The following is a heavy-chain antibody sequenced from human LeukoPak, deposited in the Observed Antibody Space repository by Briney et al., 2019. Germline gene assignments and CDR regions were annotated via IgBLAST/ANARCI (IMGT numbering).Heavy chain of an antibody. V-gene: IGHV1-24*01. Sequence: EASVKVSCKVSGYTLTELSMHWVRQAPGKGLEWMGGFDPEDGETIYAQKFQGRVTMTEDTSTDTAYMELSSLRSEDTAVYYRVVLPQQTSDYWGQGTLVTVSS. CDR1: GYTLTELS. D-gene: IGHD4/OR15-4a*01. CDR3: VVLPQQTSDY. J-gene: IGHJ4*02. CDR2: FDPEDGET.